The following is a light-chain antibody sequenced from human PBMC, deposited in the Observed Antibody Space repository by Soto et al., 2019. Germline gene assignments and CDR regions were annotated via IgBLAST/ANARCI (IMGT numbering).Light chain of an antibody. CDR1: TSDVGDYKF. J-gene: IGLJ2*01. CDR2: EGS. Sequence: QSALTQPPSASGSPGQSVTISCTGTTSDVGDYKFVSWYQQHPGKAPKLLIYEGSRRPSGVPDRFSGSKSGNTASLTVSGLQAEDEADYYCSSYGGNNNVVFGGGTKLTVL. V-gene: IGLV2-8*01. CDR3: SSYGGNNNVV.